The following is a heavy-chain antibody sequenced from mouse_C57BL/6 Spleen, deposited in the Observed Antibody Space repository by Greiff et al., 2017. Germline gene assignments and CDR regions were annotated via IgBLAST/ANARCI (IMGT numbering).Heavy chain of an antibody. CDR1: GFTFSSYA. V-gene: IGHV5-4*01. D-gene: IGHD1-1*01. CDR2: ISDGGSYT. CDR3: AREGSTTVVAKNWYFDV. J-gene: IGHJ1*03. Sequence: VKLVASGGGLVKPGGSLKLSCAASGFTFSSYAMSWVRQTPEKRLEWVATISDGGSYTYYPDNVKGRFTISRDNAKNNLYLQMSHLKSEDTAMYDCAREGSTTVVAKNWYFDVWGTGTTVTVSS.